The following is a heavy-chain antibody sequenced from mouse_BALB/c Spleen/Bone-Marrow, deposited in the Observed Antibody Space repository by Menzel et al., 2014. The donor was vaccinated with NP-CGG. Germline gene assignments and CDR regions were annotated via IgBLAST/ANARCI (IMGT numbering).Heavy chain of an antibody. J-gene: IGHJ3*01. CDR1: GFTFSSYT. V-gene: IGHV5-6-4*01. CDR3: TRDYYDGAWFAY. D-gene: IGHD1-1*01. CDR2: MSSGGSYT. Sequence: EVKLVESGGGLVKPGGSLKLSCAASGFTFSSYTMSWVRQTPEKRLEWVATMSSGGSYTYYPDSVKGRFTIARDNAKNALYLQRSRLKSEDTAMYYCTRDYYDGAWFAYWGQGTLVTVSA.